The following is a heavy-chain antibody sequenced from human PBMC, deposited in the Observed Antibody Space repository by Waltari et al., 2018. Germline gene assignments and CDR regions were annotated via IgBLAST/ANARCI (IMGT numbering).Heavy chain of an antibody. CDR1: GGSISTNYH. J-gene: IGHJ1*01. CDR3: GRIAFGDDGGYFQH. D-gene: IGHD4-17*01. CDR2: MQYRGST. Sequence: QLQLQESGPGLVKPSETMSLTRTVYGGSISTNYHWGWIRQPPGKGLEWMGNMQYRGSTFYNPSLKSRVTISLDTSKNQFSLRLNSVGAADTAVYFCGRIAFGDDGGYFQHWGQGTLVTVSS. V-gene: IGHV4-39*01.